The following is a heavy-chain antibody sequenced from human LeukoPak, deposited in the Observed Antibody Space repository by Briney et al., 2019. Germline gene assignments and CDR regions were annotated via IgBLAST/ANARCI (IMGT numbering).Heavy chain of an antibody. CDR1: GFTVSSNY. V-gene: IGHV3-53*01. CDR3: ARDWPSEWQHLPDYDAVDI. D-gene: IGHD6-13*01. Sequence: GGSLRLSCAASGFTVSSNYMSWVRQAPGKGLEWVSVIYSGGSTYYADSVKGRFTISRDNSKNTLYLQMNSLRAEDTAVYYCARDWPSEWQHLPDYDAVDIWGQETMVTVSS. CDR2: IYSGGST. J-gene: IGHJ3*02.